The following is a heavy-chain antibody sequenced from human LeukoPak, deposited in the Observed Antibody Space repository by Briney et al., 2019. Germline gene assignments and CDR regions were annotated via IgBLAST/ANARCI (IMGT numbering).Heavy chain of an antibody. J-gene: IGHJ3*02. CDR2: ISSSSSYI. V-gene: IGHV3-21*04. Sequence: GSLRLSCAASGFTFSSYAMHWVRQAPGKGLEWVSSISSSSSYIYYADSVKGRFTISRDNAKNSLYLQMNSLRAEDTALYHCARDTWFYAFDIWGQGTMVTVSS. CDR3: ARDTWFYAFDI. D-gene: IGHD3-22*01. CDR1: GFTFSSYA.